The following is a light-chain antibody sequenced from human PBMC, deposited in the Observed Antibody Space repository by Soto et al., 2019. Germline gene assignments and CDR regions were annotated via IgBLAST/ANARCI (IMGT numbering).Light chain of an antibody. CDR2: RAS. Sequence: LMQSPETLSLSPGARSPLSGIASQSVSSSYLAWYQQKPGQAPRRLIYRASTRATDIPDRFSGSGSGTDFTLTISRLEPEDFAVYYCQQRSDWPLTFGGGTKVDI. CDR3: QQRSDWPLT. J-gene: IGKJ4*01. V-gene: IGKV3D-20*02. CDR1: QSVSSSY.